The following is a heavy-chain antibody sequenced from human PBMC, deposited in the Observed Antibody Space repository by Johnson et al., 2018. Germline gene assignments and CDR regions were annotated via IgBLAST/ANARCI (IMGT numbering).Heavy chain of an antibody. J-gene: IGHJ3*02. CDR2: IKQDGGEN. CDR3: GRTGSGWFGNDAVDI. V-gene: IGHV3-7*01. D-gene: IGHD6-19*01. CDR1: AFIFSNYW. Sequence: VQLVESGGGLVQPGGSLRLSCAASAFIFSNYWMSWVRQAPGKGLEWVANIKQDGGENYYVDSVKGRFTISRDNAKNSLYLQMNSLRVEDTAVYYCGRTGSGWFGNDAVDIWGQGTMVTVSS.